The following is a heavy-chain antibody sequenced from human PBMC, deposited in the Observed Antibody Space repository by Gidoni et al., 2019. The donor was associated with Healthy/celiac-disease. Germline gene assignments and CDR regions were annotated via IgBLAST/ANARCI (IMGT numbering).Heavy chain of an antibody. CDR1: GGSISSYY. Sequence: VQMQESGPGLVKPSETLSLTCTVSGGSISSYYLSWIRQPPRKGLEWIGYIYYSGSPNYNPSLKSRVTISGDTSKNQFSLKLSSVTAADAAVYYCARWGYYGSGTQYRGRSYFDYWGQGTLVTVSS. J-gene: IGHJ4*02. D-gene: IGHD3-10*01. CDR2: IYYSGSP. CDR3: ARWGYYGSGTQYRGRSYFDY. V-gene: IGHV4-59*01.